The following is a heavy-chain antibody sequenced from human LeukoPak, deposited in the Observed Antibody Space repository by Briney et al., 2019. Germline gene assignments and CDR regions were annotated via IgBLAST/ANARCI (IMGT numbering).Heavy chain of an antibody. CDR3: ARRGGSRGWGAFDI. V-gene: IGHV3-23*01. J-gene: IGHJ3*02. CDR1: GFTFTNYV. Sequence: PGESLRLSCAASGFTFTNYVMNWVRQAPGKGLEWVSSITGIADKTYDADSVKGRFTISRDNSKNTLSLQMSSLRVEDTAIYYCARRGGSRGWGAFDIWGQGTIVTVSS. D-gene: IGHD6-19*01. CDR2: ITGIADKT.